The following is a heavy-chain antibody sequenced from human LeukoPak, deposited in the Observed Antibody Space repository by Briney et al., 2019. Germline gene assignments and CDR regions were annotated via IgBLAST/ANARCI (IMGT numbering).Heavy chain of an antibody. Sequence: GGSLRLSCAASGFTFSSYAMNWVRQAPGKGLEWVSAISGSGGSTYYADSVKGRFTISRDNSKNTLYLQMNSLRAEDTAVYYCAKQGPLAVAGSWAFDIWGQGTMVTVSS. CDR1: GFTFSSYA. CDR3: AKQGPLAVAGSWAFDI. V-gene: IGHV3-23*01. CDR2: ISGSGGST. J-gene: IGHJ3*02. D-gene: IGHD6-19*01.